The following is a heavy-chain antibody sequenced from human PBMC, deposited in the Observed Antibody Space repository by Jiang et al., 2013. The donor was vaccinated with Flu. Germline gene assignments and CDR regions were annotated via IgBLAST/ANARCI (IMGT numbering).Heavy chain of an antibody. CDR1: GFSLSARGVG. CDR2: IYWDDDK. D-gene: IGHD3-16*01. CDR3: AHRWKVAGGWTAFGV. J-gene: IGHJ3*01. V-gene: IGHV2-5*02. Sequence: PTQTLTLTCTFSGFSLSARGVGVSWIRQPPGKALEWLALIYWDDDKRYSPSLRSRLTITKDTSENQVVLTVTNIDPMDTGTYYCAHRWKVAGGWTAFGVWGQGTTVTVSP.